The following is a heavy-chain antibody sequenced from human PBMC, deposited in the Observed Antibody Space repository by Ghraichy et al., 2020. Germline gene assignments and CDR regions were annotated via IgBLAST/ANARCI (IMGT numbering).Heavy chain of an antibody. D-gene: IGHD3-22*01. J-gene: IGHJ4*02. CDR3: ARDRLYSDRTARVYFDY. V-gene: IGHV4-4*07. Sequence: SQTLSLTCTVSGASISDYYWTWIRQPAGKGLEWIGRVYDSGSTNYNPSLKSRVTMSVDTSKNQFSLRLSSVTAADTAVYYCARDRLYSDRTARVYFDYWGQGALVTVSS. CDR2: VYDSGST. CDR1: GASISDYY.